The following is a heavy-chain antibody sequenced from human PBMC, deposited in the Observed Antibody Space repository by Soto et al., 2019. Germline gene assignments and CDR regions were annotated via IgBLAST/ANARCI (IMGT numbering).Heavy chain of an antibody. CDR2: INPNSGGT. Sequence: GASVKVSCKASGYTFTGYYMHWVRQAPGQGLEWMGWINPNSGGTNYAQKFQGWVTMTRDTSISTAYKELSRLRSDDTAVYYCARDSSGYYWGALDYWGQGTLVTVSS. CDR1: GYTFTGYY. J-gene: IGHJ4*02. D-gene: IGHD3-22*01. V-gene: IGHV1-2*04. CDR3: ARDSSGYYWGALDY.